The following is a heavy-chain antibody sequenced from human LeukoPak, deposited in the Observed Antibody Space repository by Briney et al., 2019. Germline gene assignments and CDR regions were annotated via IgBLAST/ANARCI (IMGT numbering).Heavy chain of an antibody. D-gene: IGHD6-13*01. CDR3: ARDAGYSSSWYMF. CDR1: GFTFSSYG. CDR2: IWYDGSNK. Sequence: GGSLRLSCAASGFTFSSYGMHWVRQAPGKGLEWVAVIWYDGSNKYYADSVKGRFTISRDNSKNTLYLQMNSLRVEDTAVYYCARDAGYSSSWYMFGGQGTLVTVSS. J-gene: IGHJ4*02. V-gene: IGHV3-33*01.